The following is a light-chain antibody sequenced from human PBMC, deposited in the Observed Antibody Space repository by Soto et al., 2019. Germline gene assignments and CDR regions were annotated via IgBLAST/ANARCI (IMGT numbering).Light chain of an antibody. V-gene: IGKV3-11*01. J-gene: IGKJ4*01. CDR2: DAS. CDR3: QQRSNWPFS. Sequence: EIVFTHSPVTLSXSQGEISXLXSRASQSVSSYLAWYQQKPGQAPRLLIYDASNRATGIPARFSGSGSGTDFTLTISSLEPEDFAVYYCQQRSNWPFSFGGGTKVDI. CDR1: QSVSSY.